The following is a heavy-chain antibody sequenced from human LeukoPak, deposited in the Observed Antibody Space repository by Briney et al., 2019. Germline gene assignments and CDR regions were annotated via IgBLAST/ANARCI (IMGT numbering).Heavy chain of an antibody. Sequence: GGSLRFPCAIYGFTFSGFWMSWSRQAPGKGLEWVASINSDGSEGYYADVVKGRFTISRDNAKNSLYLQINSLRAEDTAVYYCARSSYSSSSSVWGQGTMVTVSS. CDR3: ARSSYSSSSSV. CDR1: GFTFSGFW. D-gene: IGHD6-6*01. V-gene: IGHV3-7*03. J-gene: IGHJ3*01. CDR2: INSDGSEG.